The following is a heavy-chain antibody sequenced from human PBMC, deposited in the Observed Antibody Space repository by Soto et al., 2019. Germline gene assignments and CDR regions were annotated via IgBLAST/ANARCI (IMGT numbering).Heavy chain of an antibody. Sequence: PEXSLRLSCAASGFTLSSYSMNWFRQAPGKGLEWVSYISSSSSTIYYADSVKGRFTISRDNAKNSLYLQMNSLRDEDTAVYYCARELRSVTMTLDYWGQGTLVTVSS. D-gene: IGHD3-22*01. J-gene: IGHJ4*02. CDR2: ISSSSSTI. CDR1: GFTLSSYS. V-gene: IGHV3-48*02. CDR3: ARELRSVTMTLDY.